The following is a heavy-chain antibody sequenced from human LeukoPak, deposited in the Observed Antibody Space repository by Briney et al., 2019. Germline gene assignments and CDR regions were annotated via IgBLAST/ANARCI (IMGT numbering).Heavy chain of an antibody. D-gene: IGHD2-15*01. CDR1: GFFFSNYD. V-gene: IGHV3-23*01. CDR2: LSSSGGNT. Sequence: PGGSLRLSCAASGFFFSNYDMNWVRQAPGKGLEWVSGLSSSGGNTYYADSVKGRFTISRDNSKNTLYLQMNSLRAEDTAVYSCAKYCSGGNCYSGLYWGQGTLVTVSS. J-gene: IGHJ4*02. CDR3: AKYCSGGNCYSGLY.